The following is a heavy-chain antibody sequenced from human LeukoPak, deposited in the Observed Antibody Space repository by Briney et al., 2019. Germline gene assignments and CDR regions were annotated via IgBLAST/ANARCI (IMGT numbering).Heavy chain of an antibody. CDR2: ISTSNTYI. CDR1: GFTFSTYS. Sequence: GGSLRLSCAASGFTFSTYSMNWVRQAPGKGLQWVSSISTSNTYIYYAESVKGRFTISRDNAQNSLYLQMNSLRAEDTAVYYCAKDISSIGVNNWFDPWGQGTLVTVSS. CDR3: AKDISSIGVNNWFDP. V-gene: IGHV3-21*01. J-gene: IGHJ5*02. D-gene: IGHD3-3*02.